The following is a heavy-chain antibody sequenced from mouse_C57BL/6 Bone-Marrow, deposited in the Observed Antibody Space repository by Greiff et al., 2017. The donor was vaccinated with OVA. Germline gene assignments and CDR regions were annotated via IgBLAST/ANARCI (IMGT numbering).Heavy chain of an antibody. D-gene: IGHD1-1*01. CDR3: ARRGNLLLGWYFDV. Sequence: VQLQQSGPELVKPGASVKISCKAFGYTSTDYSMNWLKQSHGKSLEWFGDINPNIGGPSYNQKFKGKATLTVDKSSSTAYMELRSLTSEDSAVYYCARRGNLLLGWYFDVWGTGTTVTVSS. V-gene: IGHV1-26*01. CDR2: INPNIGGP. CDR1: GYTSTDYS. J-gene: IGHJ1*03.